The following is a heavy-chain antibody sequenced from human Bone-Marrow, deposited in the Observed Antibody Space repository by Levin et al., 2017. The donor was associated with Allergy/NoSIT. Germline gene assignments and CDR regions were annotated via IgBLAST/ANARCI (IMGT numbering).Heavy chain of an antibody. D-gene: IGHD3-10*01. J-gene: IGHJ6*02. CDR2: INPNSGGT. CDR3: ASRNYYGSGSYYTARFNYYYYGMDV. Sequence: ASVKVSCKASGYTFTGYYMHWVRQAPGQGLEWMGWINPNSGGTNYAQKFQGRVTMTRDTSISTAYMELSRLRSDDTAVYYCASRNYYGSGSYYTARFNYYYYGMDVWGQGTTVTVSS. CDR1: GYTFTGYY. V-gene: IGHV1-2*02.